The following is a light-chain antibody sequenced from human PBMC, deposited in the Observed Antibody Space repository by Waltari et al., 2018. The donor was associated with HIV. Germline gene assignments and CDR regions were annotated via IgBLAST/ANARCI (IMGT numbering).Light chain of an antibody. V-gene: IGKV3-20*01. CDR2: DTS. J-gene: IGKJ2*02. Sequence: EIVLAQSPGTLSLSPGERAILSCRASQSIKRGYLAWYQRKPGQAPRLLIFDTSRRASGIPDRFSGSGSGTDFTLTISSLEPEDFAVYYCQQYGNSPPCTFGQGTKLEIK. CDR1: QSIKRGY. CDR3: QQYGNSPPCT.